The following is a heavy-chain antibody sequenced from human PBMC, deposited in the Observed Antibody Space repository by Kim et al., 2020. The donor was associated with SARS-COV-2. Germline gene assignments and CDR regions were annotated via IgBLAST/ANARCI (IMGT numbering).Heavy chain of an antibody. J-gene: IGHJ5*02. CDR1: GGSFSGYY. D-gene: IGHD2-2*01. Sequence: SETLSLTCAVYGGSFSGYYWSWIRQPPGKGLEWIGEINHSGSTNYNPSLKSRVTISVDTSKNQFSLKLSSVTAADTAVYYCARRKKVPAAKGSWFEPWGQGTLVTVSS. CDR2: INHSGST. CDR3: ARRKKVPAAKGSWFEP. V-gene: IGHV4-34*01.